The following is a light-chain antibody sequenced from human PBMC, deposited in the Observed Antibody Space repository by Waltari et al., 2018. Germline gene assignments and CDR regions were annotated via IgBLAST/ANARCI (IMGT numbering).Light chain of an antibody. Sequence: QSALTQPASVSGSHGQSITISCTGTSSDVGGYNSVSWYQQHPGKAPKLMIYDVTKRPSGVSDRFSGSKSGNTASLTISGLQAEDEADYYCNSYTSSSTLWVFGGGTKLTVL. CDR1: SSDVGGYNS. CDR2: DVT. V-gene: IGLV2-14*01. CDR3: NSYTSSSTLWV. J-gene: IGLJ3*02.